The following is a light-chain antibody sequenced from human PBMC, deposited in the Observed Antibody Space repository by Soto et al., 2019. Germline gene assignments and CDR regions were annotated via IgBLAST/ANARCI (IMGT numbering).Light chain of an antibody. CDR2: GAS. V-gene: IGKV3-20*01. J-gene: IGKJ1*01. CDR1: QSVSNNY. Sequence: EIVLTQSPGTLSLSPGERATLSCRASQSVSNNYLAWYQQKPGQAPRLLIYGASNRATGIPDRFSGSGSGTDFTLTISRMEPEDLAVYYWQQYGSSGTFGQGTNEEIK. CDR3: QQYGSSGT.